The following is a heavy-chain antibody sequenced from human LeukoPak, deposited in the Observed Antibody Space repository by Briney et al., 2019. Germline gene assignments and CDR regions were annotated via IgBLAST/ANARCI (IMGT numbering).Heavy chain of an antibody. V-gene: IGHV4-39*07. Sequence: PSETLSLTCTVSGGSISSSSYYWGWIRQPPGKGLEWIGSIYYSGSTYYNPSLKSRVTISVDTSKNQFSLKLSSVTAADTAVYYCARDTYCSSTSCPMDVWGKGTTVTVSS. D-gene: IGHD2-2*01. J-gene: IGHJ6*03. CDR1: GGSISSSSYY. CDR3: ARDTYCSSTSCPMDV. CDR2: IYYSGST.